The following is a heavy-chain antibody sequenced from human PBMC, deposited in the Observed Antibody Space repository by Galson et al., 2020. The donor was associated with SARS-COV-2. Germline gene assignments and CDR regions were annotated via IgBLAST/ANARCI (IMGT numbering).Heavy chain of an antibody. V-gene: IGHV1-18*01. D-gene: IGHD2-2*01. CDR3: ARDSRYQPLIPGGHAAAH. CDR1: GYTFSNYA. J-gene: IGHJ4*02. Sequence: ASVKVSCKASGYTFSNYAITWVRQAPGQGLEWMAWISAYNGNIHYTQKFQGRVTMTTDTSTSTAYMELTSLTFDDTAIYYCARDSRYQPLIPGGHAAAHWGQGTLVTVSS. CDR2: ISAYNGNI.